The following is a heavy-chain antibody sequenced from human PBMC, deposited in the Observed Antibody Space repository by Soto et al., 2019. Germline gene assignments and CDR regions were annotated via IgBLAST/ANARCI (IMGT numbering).Heavy chain of an antibody. Sequence: GGSLRLSCAASGFTVSDYYMSWIRQAPGKGLEWVSYISIIGSAIYYADSVKGRFTISRDNAKNSLYLQMNSLRAEDTAVYYCARHLRGRIIYDDWGQGTLVTVSS. CDR2: ISIIGSAI. CDR3: ARHLRGRIIYDD. CDR1: GFTVSDYY. D-gene: IGHD2-15*01. J-gene: IGHJ4*02. V-gene: IGHV3-11*01.